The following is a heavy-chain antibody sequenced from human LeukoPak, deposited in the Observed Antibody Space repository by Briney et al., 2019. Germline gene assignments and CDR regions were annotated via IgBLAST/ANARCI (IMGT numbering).Heavy chain of an antibody. V-gene: IGHV1-69*05. Sequence: SVKVSCKASGGTFSSYAISWVRQAPGQGLEWMGGIIPIFGTANYAQKFQGRVTITTDESTSTAYMELSSLRSEDTAVYYCARRSQKPRWFGEVMGLEYYMDVWGKGTTVTASS. CDR2: IIPIFGTA. J-gene: IGHJ6*03. CDR1: GGTFSSYA. D-gene: IGHD3-10*01. CDR3: ARRSQKPRWFGEVMGLEYYMDV.